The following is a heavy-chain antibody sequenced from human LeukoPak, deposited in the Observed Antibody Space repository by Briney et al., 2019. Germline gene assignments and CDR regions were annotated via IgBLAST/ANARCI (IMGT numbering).Heavy chain of an antibody. V-gene: IGHV3-7*04. J-gene: IGHJ4*02. Sequence: GGSLRLSCTPSRFSFSNYWMAWVRQAPGKGLEWVGNINQDGSERNYVDSVKGRFTISRDNAKNSLFLQMNSLRVEDTAVYYCARGYWNFDYWGQGTLVTVSS. CDR3: ARGYWNFDY. CDR1: RFSFSNYW. D-gene: IGHD2-21*01. CDR2: INQDGSER.